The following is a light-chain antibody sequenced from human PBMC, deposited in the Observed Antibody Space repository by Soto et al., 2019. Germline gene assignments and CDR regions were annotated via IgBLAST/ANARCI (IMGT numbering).Light chain of an antibody. V-gene: IGKV3-20*01. J-gene: IGKJ4*01. CDR3: QQYGSSPIT. CDR2: GAS. CDR1: QSVSSSY. Sequence: EIVLTQSPGTLPLSPGERATLSCRASQSVSSSYLAWYQQKPGQAPRLLIYGASSRATGIPDRFSGSGSGTDFTLNISRLEPEDFAVYYCQQYGSSPITFGGGTKVEIK.